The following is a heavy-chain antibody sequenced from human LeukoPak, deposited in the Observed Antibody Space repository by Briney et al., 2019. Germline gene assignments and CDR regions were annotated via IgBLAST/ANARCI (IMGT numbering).Heavy chain of an antibody. V-gene: IGHV3-30*02. CDR1: GFTFSSYG. CDR2: IRYDGSNK. J-gene: IGHJ4*02. Sequence: PGGSLRLSCAASGFTFSSYGMHWVRQAPGKGLEWVAFIRYDGSNKYYADSVKGRFTISRDNSKNTLYLQMNSLRAEDTAVYYCAKDRSNWNDVRAFDYWGQGTLVTVSS. D-gene: IGHD1-1*01. CDR3: AKDRSNWNDVRAFDY.